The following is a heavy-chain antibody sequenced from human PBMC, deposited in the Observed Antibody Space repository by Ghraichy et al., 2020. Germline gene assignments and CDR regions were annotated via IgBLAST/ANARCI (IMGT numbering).Heavy chain of an antibody. J-gene: IGHJ5*02. Sequence: SETLSLTCAVYGGSFSGYYWSWIRQPPGKGLEWIGEINHSGSTNYNPSLKSRVTISVDTSKNQFSLKLSSVTAADTAVYYCARGRLSIGRIAARRENWFDPWGQGTLVTVSS. CDR1: GGSFSGYY. D-gene: IGHD6-6*01. CDR3: ARGRLSIGRIAARRENWFDP. V-gene: IGHV4-34*01. CDR2: INHSGST.